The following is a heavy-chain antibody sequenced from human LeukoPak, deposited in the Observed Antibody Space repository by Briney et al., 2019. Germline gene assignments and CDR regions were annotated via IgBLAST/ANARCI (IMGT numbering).Heavy chain of an antibody. Sequence: GSLRLSCAASGFTFSSYWMHWFRQAPGKGLGWVSRINSYGGSANYVASVKRRFTISRDNAKNTLYLKINSLRAEDTAVYYCARASSGPNYSYYGMDVWGQGTTVTVSS. J-gene: IGHJ6*02. CDR2: INSYGGSA. CDR3: ARASSGPNYSYYGMDV. CDR1: GFTFSSYW. D-gene: IGHD6-19*01. V-gene: IGHV3-74*01.